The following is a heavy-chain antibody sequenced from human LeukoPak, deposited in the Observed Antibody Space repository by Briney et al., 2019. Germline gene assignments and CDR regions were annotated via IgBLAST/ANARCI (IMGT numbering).Heavy chain of an antibody. CDR1: GLTFSSYG. CDR2: ISTTGGTT. Sequence: GGTLRLSCAASGLTFSSYGMSWVRQAPGRGLEWVSAISTTGGTTYYADSVRGRFTISRDNSKNTVYLQMNSLRVDDTAVYYCARHDWFDPWGQGTRVTVSS. J-gene: IGHJ5*02. V-gene: IGHV3-23*01. CDR3: ARHDWFDP.